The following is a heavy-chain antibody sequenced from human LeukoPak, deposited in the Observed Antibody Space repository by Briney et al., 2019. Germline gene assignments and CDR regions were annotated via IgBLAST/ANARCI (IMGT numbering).Heavy chain of an antibody. CDR1: GYTLTNHA. Sequence: GASVKVSCKAAGYTLTNHAMNWLRQAPGQGLEWMGWINTNTWNPTYAQGFTGRFVFSLDTSVSMAYLQISSLKAKDTAVYYCARTRYCTSTSCLGGRGAFDIWGQGTMVTVSS. D-gene: IGHD2-2*01. J-gene: IGHJ3*02. V-gene: IGHV7-4-1*04. CDR2: INTNTWNP. CDR3: ARTRYCTSTSCLGGRGAFDI.